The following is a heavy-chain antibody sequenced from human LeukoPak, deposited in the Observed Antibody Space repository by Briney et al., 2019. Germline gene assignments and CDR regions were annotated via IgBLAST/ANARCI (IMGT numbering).Heavy chain of an antibody. Sequence: PGGSLRLSCAASGFTVSSNYMSWVRQAPGKGLEWVSVIYSDDTTYYADSVKGRFTISRDNSKNTLHLQMNSLRAEDMAVYYCALPRYSSSSVWDFWGQGTLVTVSS. CDR3: ALPRYSSSSVWDF. CDR2: IYSDDTT. D-gene: IGHD6-6*01. CDR1: GFTVSSNY. J-gene: IGHJ4*02. V-gene: IGHV3-66*01.